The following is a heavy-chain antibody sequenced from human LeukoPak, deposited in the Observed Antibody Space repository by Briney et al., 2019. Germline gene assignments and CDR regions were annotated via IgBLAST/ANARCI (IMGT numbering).Heavy chain of an antibody. J-gene: IGHJ4*02. D-gene: IGHD4-17*01. V-gene: IGHV4-59*02. CDR2: IYYTGST. CDR3: AKDSLLAVTPFDY. Sequence: SETLSLTCTISGGSVSDYYWSWIRQSPGKGLEWIGYIYYTGSTTYNPSLKSRVTMSADTSKNQFSLKLSSVTAADTAVYYCAKDSLLAVTPFDYWGQGTLVTVSS. CDR1: GGSVSDYY.